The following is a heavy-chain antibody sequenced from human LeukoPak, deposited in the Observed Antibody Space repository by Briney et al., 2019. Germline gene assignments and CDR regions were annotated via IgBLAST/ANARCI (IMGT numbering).Heavy chain of an antibody. D-gene: IGHD3-22*01. V-gene: IGHV3-30-3*01. Sequence: PGGSLRLSCAASGFTFSSYAMHWVRQAPGKGLEWVAVISYDGSNKYYADPVKGRFTISRDNSKNTLYLQMNSLRAEDTAVYYCARAERYYDSSGYYRYWGQGTLVTVSS. CDR1: GFTFSSYA. J-gene: IGHJ4*02. CDR3: ARAERYYDSSGYYRY. CDR2: ISYDGSNK.